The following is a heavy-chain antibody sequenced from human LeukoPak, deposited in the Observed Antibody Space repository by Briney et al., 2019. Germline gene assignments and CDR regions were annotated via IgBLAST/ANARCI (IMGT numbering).Heavy chain of an antibody. J-gene: IGHJ4*02. CDR3: AKDVSYYDILTGYYKGGYFDY. V-gene: IGHV3-30*02. CDR1: GFTSSSYG. Sequence: PGGSLRLSCAASGFTSSSYGMHWVRQAPGKGLEWVAFIRYDGSNKYYADSVKGRFTISRDNSKNTLYLQMNSLRAEDTAVYYCAKDVSYYDILTGYYKGGYFDYWGQGTLVTVSS. CDR2: IRYDGSNK. D-gene: IGHD3-9*01.